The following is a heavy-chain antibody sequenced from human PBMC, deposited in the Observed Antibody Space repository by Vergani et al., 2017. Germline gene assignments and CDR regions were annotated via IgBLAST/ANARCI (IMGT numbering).Heavy chain of an antibody. V-gene: IGHV4-39*01. Sequence: QLQLQESGPGLVKPSETLSLTCTVSGGSISSSSYYWGWIRQPPGKGLEWIGSIYSSGSTYYNPSLKSRVTISVDTSRNQFSLKLTSVTAADTAVYYCARQTENFDYWGQGTLVTGSS. J-gene: IGHJ4*02. CDR1: GGSISSSSYY. D-gene: IGHD5-24*01. CDR2: IYSSGST. CDR3: ARQTENFDY.